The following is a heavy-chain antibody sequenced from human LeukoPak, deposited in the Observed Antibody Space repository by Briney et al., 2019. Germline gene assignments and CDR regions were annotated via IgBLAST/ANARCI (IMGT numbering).Heavy chain of an antibody. D-gene: IGHD4-11*01. Sequence: GGSLRLFCSASGFTFSSYAMHWVRQAPGKGLEYVSGVSNNGGNTYSADSVKDRFTISRDNSKNTLYLQMSSLRPEDTAVYYCVKGAGRTVTTYYFDYWGRGTLVTVSS. J-gene: IGHJ4*02. V-gene: IGHV3-64D*06. CDR1: GFTFSSYA. CDR2: VSNNGGNT. CDR3: VKGAGRTVTTYYFDY.